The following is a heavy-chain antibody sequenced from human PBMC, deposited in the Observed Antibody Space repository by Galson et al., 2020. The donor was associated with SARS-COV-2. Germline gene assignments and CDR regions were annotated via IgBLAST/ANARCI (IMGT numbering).Heavy chain of an antibody. J-gene: IGHJ4*02. Sequence: GESLKISCTGSGFTFGDYGMAWLRQAPGEGLQWLGFVRSKIYGGTTEYVASVRGRFIISRDDSKNITYLQMNSLKVEDTAVYYCAREPGGYSKSWVGLGNLALDYWGQGMLVTVSS. V-gene: IGHV3-49*03. CDR3: AREPGGYSKSWVGLGNLALDY. CDR2: VRSKIYGGTT. D-gene: IGHD6-13*01. CDR1: GFTFGDYG.